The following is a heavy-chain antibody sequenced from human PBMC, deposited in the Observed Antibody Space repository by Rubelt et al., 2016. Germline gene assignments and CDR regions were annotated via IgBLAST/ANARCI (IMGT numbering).Heavy chain of an antibody. D-gene: IGHD5-12*01. V-gene: IGHV3-48*03. CDR3: ARSDIVATITDY. Sequence: EVQLVESGGGLVQPGGSLRLSCAASGFTFSSYEMNWVRQAPGKGLEWVSYISSSGSTIYDADSVKGRFTISRDNANNSLYRQMNSLRAEDTAVYYCARSDIVATITDYWGQGTLVTVSS. J-gene: IGHJ4*02. CDR2: ISSSGSTI. CDR1: GFTFSSYE.